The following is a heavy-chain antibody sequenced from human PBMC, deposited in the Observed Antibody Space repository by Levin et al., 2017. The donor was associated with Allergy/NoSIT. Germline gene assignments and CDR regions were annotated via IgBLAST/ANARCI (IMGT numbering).Heavy chain of an antibody. CDR1: GFTFSDYY. CDR2: ITSSGSTM. J-gene: IGHJ4*02. V-gene: IGHV3-11*01. D-gene: IGHD6-6*01. CDR3: AREYRSSHNF. Sequence: SCAASGFTFSDYYMSWIRQAPGKGLEWVSYITSSGSTMYYADSVKGRFTISRDNAKNSLYLQMNSLRAEDTAVYYCAREYRSSHNFWGQGTLVTVSS.